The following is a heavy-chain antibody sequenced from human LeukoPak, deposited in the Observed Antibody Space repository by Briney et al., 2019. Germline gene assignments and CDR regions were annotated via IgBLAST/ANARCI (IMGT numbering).Heavy chain of an antibody. V-gene: IGHV3-30*18. J-gene: IGHJ4*02. CDR1: GFSFTTYG. CDR3: AKGYGGHCSGGSCYPPDY. D-gene: IGHD2-15*01. Sequence: PGGSLRLSCAASGFSFTTYGMHWVRQAPGKGLEWVAIISNDGSNKYFADSVKGRFTISRDNSKNTLYLEMNSLRAEDTAVYYCAKGYGGHCSGGSCYPPDYWGQGTLVTVSS. CDR2: ISNDGSNK.